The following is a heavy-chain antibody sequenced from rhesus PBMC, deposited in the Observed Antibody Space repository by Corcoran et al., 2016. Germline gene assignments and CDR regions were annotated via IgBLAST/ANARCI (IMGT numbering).Heavy chain of an antibody. Sequence: QVQLQESGPGLLKPSETLSLTCAVSGYFISSGFAWTWIRPPPGKGLEWIGNIGGSSDSPDYNPSLKSRVTISKDTSNNQFSLRLSSVTAADTAVYYCARDSYDSGFDVWGPGTPITISS. CDR2: IGGSSDSP. CDR1: GYFISSGFA. CDR3: ARDSYDSGFDV. J-gene: IGHJ2*01. V-gene: IGHV4-127*01. D-gene: IGHD3-28*01.